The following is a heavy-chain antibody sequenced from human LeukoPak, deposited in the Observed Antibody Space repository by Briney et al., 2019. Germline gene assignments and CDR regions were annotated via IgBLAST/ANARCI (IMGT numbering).Heavy chain of an antibody. V-gene: IGHV1-18*01. CDR3: ARDLSPYYYDSSGYSRDY. J-gene: IGHJ4*02. CDR1: GYTFTSYG. Sequence: GASVKVSCKASGYTFTSYGISWVRQAPGQGLEWMGWISAYNDNTNYAQKLQGRVTMTTDTSTSTAYMELRSLRSDDTAVYYCARDLSPYYYDSSGYSRDYWGQGTLVTVSS. CDR2: ISAYNDNT. D-gene: IGHD3-22*01.